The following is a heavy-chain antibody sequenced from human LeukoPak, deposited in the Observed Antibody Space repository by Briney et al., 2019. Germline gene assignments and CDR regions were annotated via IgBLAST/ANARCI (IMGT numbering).Heavy chain of an antibody. CDR3: AKDWIPYNRVFDCFDF. J-gene: IGHJ4*02. CDR2: IGGGDT. V-gene: IGHV3-23*01. D-gene: IGHD1-1*01. CDR1: GFTFSIHA. Sequence: GGSLRLSCAGSGFTFSIHAMSWVRQAPGKGLEWVSTIGGGDTYYADSVKGRFTISRDDSQSSVHLQMNSLRAEDTAVYYCAKDWIPYNRVFDCFDFWGQGTLVTVSS.